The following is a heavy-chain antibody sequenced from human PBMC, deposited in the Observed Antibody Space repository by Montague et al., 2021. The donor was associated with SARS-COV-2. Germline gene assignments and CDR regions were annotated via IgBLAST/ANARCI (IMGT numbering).Heavy chain of an antibody. D-gene: IGHD3-9*01. CDR1: GGSFTLYC. CDR2: IYYSGST. V-gene: IGHV4-59*12. J-gene: IGHJ5*02. CDR3: ARAHATYYNILTGYYDVFHLKSFFDP. Sequence: SETLSLTCNVSGGSFTLYCWSWIRQTPGRGLEWIGLIYYSGSTIYNPSLKSRVTISVDTSKNQFSLKLSSVTAADTAVYYCARAHATYYNILTGYYDVFHLKSFFDPWGQGTLVTVSS.